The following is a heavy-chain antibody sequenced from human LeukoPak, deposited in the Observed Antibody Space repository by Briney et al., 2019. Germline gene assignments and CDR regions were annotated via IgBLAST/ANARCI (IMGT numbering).Heavy chain of an antibody. CDR2: INYSGST. D-gene: IGHD5-18*01. CDR3: ARTTEGGYTYDYFYYYYMDV. V-gene: IGHV4-59*01. J-gene: IGHJ6*03. CDR1: GDSISNYY. Sequence: SETLSLTCTVSGDSISNYYWSWIRQPPGKGLEWIGYINYSGSTNYNPSLKSRVTISVDTSKNQFSLKLSSVTAADTAVYFCARTTEGGYTYDYFYYYYMDVWGKGTTVTISS.